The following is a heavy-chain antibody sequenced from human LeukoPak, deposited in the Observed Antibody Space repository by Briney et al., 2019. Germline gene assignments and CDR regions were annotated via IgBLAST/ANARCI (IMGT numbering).Heavy chain of an antibody. V-gene: IGHV3-48*04. J-gene: IGHJ4*02. D-gene: IGHD3-10*01. Sequence: PGGSLRLSCAASGFSFSDYSMNWVRQAPGKGLEWVSYISRSGDTIYFADSVKGRFTISRDNAKNSLYLQMSSLRAEDTAVYYCARDYASDYWGQGTLVTVSS. CDR2: ISRSGDTI. CDR1: GFSFSDYS. CDR3: ARDYASDY.